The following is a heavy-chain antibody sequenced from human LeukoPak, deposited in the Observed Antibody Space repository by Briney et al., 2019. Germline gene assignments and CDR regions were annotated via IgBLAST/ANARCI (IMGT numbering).Heavy chain of an antibody. V-gene: IGHV3-23*01. CDR1: GFTFSSYA. CDR2: IGGSGGST. J-gene: IGHJ5*02. D-gene: IGHD4-17*01. Sequence: PGGSLRLSCAASGFTFSSYAMNWVRQAPGKGLEWVSTIGGSGGSTYYADSVKGRFTISRDNSKNTLYLQMNSLRADDTAVYYCAKGARGDTVTSIVGLNWFDPWGQGTLVTVSS. CDR3: AKGARGDTVTSIVGLNWFDP.